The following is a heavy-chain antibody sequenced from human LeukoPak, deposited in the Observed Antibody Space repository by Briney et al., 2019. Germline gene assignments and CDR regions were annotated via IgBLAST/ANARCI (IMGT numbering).Heavy chain of an antibody. CDR3: AKDLSSGSGSYQLLPDY. V-gene: IGHV3-30*18. CDR2: ISYDGSNK. J-gene: IGHJ4*02. D-gene: IGHD3-10*01. Sequence: GGSLRLSCAASGFTFSSYGMHWVRQAPGKGLEWVAVISYDGSNKYYADSVKGRFTISRDNSKNTLYLQMNSLRAEDTAVYYCAKDLSSGSGSYQLLPDYWGQGTLVTVSS. CDR1: GFTFSSYG.